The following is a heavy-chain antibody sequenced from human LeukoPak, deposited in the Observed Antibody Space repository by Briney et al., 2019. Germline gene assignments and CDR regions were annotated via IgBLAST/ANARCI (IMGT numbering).Heavy chain of an antibody. CDR1: GFTFSDHY. J-gene: IGHJ4*02. V-gene: IGHV3-72*01. CDR3: ARPYDFWSGYDY. D-gene: IGHD3-3*01. CDR2: TRNKANSYTT. Sequence: GGSLRLSCAASGFTFSDHYMDWVRQAPGKGLEWVGRTRNKANSYTTEYAASVEGRFTISRDDSKNSLYLQMNSLKTEDTAVYYCARPYDFWSGYDYWGQGTLVTVSS.